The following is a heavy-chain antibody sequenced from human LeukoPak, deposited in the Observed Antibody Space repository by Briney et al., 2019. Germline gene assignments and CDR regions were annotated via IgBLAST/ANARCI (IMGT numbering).Heavy chain of an antibody. CDR2: ISYDGSNK. J-gene: IGHJ4*02. Sequence: PGGSLRLSCAASGFTFSSYGMHWVRQAPGKGLEWVAVISYDGSNKYYADSVKGRFTISRDNSKNTLYLQMTSLRAEDTAVYYCAKDSIDYWGQGTLVTVPS. D-gene: IGHD2/OR15-2a*01. CDR1: GFTFSSYG. CDR3: AKDSIDY. V-gene: IGHV3-30*18.